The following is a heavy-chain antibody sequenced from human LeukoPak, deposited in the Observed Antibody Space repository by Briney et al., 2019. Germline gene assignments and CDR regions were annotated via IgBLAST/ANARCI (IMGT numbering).Heavy chain of an antibody. V-gene: IGHV3-23*01. CDR1: GCTFNNYA. CDR3: AKDRRITMAGTVDYFDY. CDR2: MSGSGGNT. J-gene: IGHJ4*02. Sequence: GGSLRLSCAASGCTFNNYAMSWVRQAPGKGLEWVSSMSGSGGNTYYADSVKGRFTISRDNSKNTLYLQMNSLRAADTAVYYCAKDRRITMAGTVDYFDYWGQGTLVTVSS. D-gene: IGHD6-19*01.